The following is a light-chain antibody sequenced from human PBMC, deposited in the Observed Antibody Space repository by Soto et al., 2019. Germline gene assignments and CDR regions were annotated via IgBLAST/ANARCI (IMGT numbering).Light chain of an antibody. CDR3: SSYTSSSTPV. CDR1: SSDVGGYNY. Sequence: QSALTQPASVSGSPGQSITISCTGTSSDVGGYNYVSWYQQHPGEAPKLMIYDVRDRPPGVSNRFSGSKSGNTASLSISGLQADDEADYYCSSYTSSSTPVFGGGTKLTVL. CDR2: DVR. V-gene: IGLV2-14*01. J-gene: IGLJ2*01.